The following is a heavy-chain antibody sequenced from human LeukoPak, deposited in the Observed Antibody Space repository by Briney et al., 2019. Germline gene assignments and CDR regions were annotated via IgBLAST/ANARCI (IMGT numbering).Heavy chain of an antibody. V-gene: IGHV1-69-2*01. CDR1: GYTFTDYY. J-gene: IGHJ4*02. CDR2: VDPEDGET. CDR3: ATDGGSGGYDY. D-gene: IGHD3-10*01. Sequence: ASVKISCKVSGYTFTDYYMHWVQQAPGKGLEWMGLVDPEDGETIYAEKFQGRVTITADTSTDTAYMEPSSLRSEDTAVYYCATDGGSGGYDYWGQGTLVTVSS.